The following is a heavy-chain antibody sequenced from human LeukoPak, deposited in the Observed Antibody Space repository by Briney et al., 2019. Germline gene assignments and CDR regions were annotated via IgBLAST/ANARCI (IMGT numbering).Heavy chain of an antibody. V-gene: IGHV1-8*01. Sequence: ASVKVSCRASGYSFTSYDINWVRHATGQGLEWVGRMNPNNGNTGYAQKFQGRVTMTRNTSISTAYMELTSLTSEDTAIYYCARRVAGVDCWGQGTLVTVSS. CDR1: GYSFTSYD. CDR2: MNPNNGNT. D-gene: IGHD6-19*01. CDR3: ARRVAGVDC. J-gene: IGHJ4*02.